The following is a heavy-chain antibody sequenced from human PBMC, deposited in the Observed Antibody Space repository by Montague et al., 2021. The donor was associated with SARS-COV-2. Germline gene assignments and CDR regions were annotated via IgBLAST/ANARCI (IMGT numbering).Heavy chain of an antibody. J-gene: IGHJ6*02. CDR1: GFNFSDYG. V-gene: IGHV3-48*04. CDR2: ISATSRTI. CDR3: VRDPATGMDV. Sequence: SRRISCAASGFNFSDYGINWVRQAPGMGLEWFSYISATSRTIYYADSVKGRFTVSRDNAKNSLYLQMSSLRAEDTALYYCVRDPATGMDVWGLGTMVTVSS.